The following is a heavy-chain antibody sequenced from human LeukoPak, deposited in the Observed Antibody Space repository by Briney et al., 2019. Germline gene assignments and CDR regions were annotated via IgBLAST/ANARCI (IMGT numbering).Heavy chain of an antibody. CDR2: ISSSGSTI. D-gene: IGHD3-9*01. CDR1: GFTFSSYE. J-gene: IGHJ6*02. CDR3: ARVGLLTGYYSLYYYYGMDV. V-gene: IGHV3-48*03. Sequence: GGSLRLSCAASGFTFSSYEMNWVRQAPGKGLEWVSYISSSGSTIYYADSVKGRFTISRDNAKNSLYLQMNSLRAEDPAVYYCARVGLLTGYYSLYYYYGMDVWGQGTTVTVSS.